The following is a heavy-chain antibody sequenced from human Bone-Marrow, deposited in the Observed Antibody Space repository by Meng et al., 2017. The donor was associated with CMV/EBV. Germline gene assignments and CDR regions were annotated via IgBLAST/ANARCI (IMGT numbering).Heavy chain of an antibody. CDR1: GYSISSGFH. Sequence: GSLRFSCTVSGYSISSGFHWGWIRQPPGKGLEWIAIIHHSGTSYYNSSLQSRVTILVDTSKNQFSLKVSSVTAADTAVYYCSQLELRLPRVWGQGTLVTVSS. CDR2: IHHSGTS. CDR3: SQLELRLPRV. J-gene: IGHJ4*02. D-gene: IGHD1-1*01. V-gene: IGHV4-38-2*02.